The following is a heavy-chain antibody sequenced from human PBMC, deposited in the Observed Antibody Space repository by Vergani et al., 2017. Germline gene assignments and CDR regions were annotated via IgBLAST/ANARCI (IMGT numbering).Heavy chain of an antibody. Sequence: VQLVESGGGVVQPGGSLRLSCAASGFTFSSYSMNWVRQAPGKGMEWVSYISSSSSTIYYADSVKGRFTISRDNAKNSLYLQMNSLRAEDTAVYYCARDIGRNYYYYGMDVWGQGTTVTVSS. J-gene: IGHJ6*02. CDR2: ISSSSSTI. V-gene: IGHV3-48*01. D-gene: IGHD3-10*01. CDR1: GFTFSSYS. CDR3: ARDIGRNYYYYGMDV.